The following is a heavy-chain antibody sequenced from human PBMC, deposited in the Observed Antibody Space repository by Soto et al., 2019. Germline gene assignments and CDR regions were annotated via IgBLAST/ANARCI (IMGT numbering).Heavy chain of an antibody. J-gene: IGHJ5*01. CDR1: GFTFSSYA. CDR3: AKDTRYADYVRWFDS. D-gene: IGHD4-17*01. CDR2: ITAGGGRK. Sequence: GGSLRLSCTASGFTFSSYAMTWVRQAPGRGLEGVSGITAGGGRKFYADSVKGRFTISRDNSRSTLYLQMNSLRAEDTAVYYCAKDTRYADYVRWFDSWGQGTLVTVSS. V-gene: IGHV3-23*01.